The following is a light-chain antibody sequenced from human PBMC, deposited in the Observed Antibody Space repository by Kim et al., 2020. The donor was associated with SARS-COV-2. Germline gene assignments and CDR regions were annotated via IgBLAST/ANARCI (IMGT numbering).Light chain of an antibody. J-gene: IGKJ2*01. V-gene: IGKV3-20*01. CDR3: QQYGSAPPYT. Sequence: PGERAHRSWRARQRCSRSYLAGYQQNRGRAPRLLIYGTSSRATGIPDRYSGSGSGTDFSLTISRLEPEDFAVYYCQQYGSAPPYTCGQGTKLE. CDR1: QRCSRSY. CDR2: GTS.